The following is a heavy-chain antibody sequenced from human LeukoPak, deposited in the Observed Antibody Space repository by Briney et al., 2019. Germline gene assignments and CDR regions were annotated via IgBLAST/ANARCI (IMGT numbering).Heavy chain of an antibody. CDR3: AKDKEVVVTMYLYFDY. CDR2: IRYDGSNK. D-gene: IGHD3-22*01. Sequence: PGGSLRLPCAASRFTFSSYGMHWVRQAPGKGLEWVAFIRYDGSNKYYADSVKGRFTISRDNSKNTLYLQMNTLRAEDTAIYYCAKDKEVVVTMYLYFDYWGQGTLVTVSS. CDR1: RFTFSSYG. V-gene: IGHV3-30*02. J-gene: IGHJ4*02.